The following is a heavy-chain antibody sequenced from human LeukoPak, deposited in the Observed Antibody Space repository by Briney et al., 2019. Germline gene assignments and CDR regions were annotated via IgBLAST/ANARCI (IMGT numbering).Heavy chain of an antibody. CDR3: ARGGRVVVITE. Sequence: PSETLSLTCTVSGGSISSSSYYWGWIRQPPGKGLERIGSIYYSGSTYYNPSLKSRVTISVDTSKNQFSLKLSSVTAADTAVYYCARGGRVVVITEWGQGTLVTVSS. CDR1: GGSISSSSYY. V-gene: IGHV4-39*07. CDR2: IYYSGST. D-gene: IGHD3-22*01. J-gene: IGHJ4*02.